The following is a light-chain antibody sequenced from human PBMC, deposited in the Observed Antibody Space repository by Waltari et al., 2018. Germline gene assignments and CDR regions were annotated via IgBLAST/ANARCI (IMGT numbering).Light chain of an antibody. CDR3: QQYSNWPPGIT. CDR2: DSS. Sequence: EIVMTQSLATLSVSPGERATLSCRASQSVRNKLAWYQQKPGQAPRLLIYDSSSRATGIPVRFSGSGSGTEFTLTISSLQSEDFAFYYCQQYSNWPPGITFGGGTKVEIK. V-gene: IGKV3-15*01. J-gene: IGKJ4*01. CDR1: QSVRNK.